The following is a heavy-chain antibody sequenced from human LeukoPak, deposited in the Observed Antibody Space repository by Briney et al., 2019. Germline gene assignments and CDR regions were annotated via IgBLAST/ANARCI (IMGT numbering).Heavy chain of an antibody. CDR2: ISAYNGNT. Sequence: ASVKVSCKASGYTFTSYGISWVRQAPGQGLEWMGWISAYNGNTNYAQKLQGRVTMTTDTSTSTAYMELRSPRSDDTAVYYCARGGLLWFGELSIDYWGQGTLVTVSS. J-gene: IGHJ4*02. CDR3: ARGGLLWFGELSIDY. V-gene: IGHV1-18*01. CDR1: GYTFTSYG. D-gene: IGHD3-10*01.